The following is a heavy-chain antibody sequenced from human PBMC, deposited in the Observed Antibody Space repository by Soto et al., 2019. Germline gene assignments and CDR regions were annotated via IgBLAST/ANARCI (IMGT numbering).Heavy chain of an antibody. CDR3: AGHDDYVWGSGLMDV. CDR1: GFTFSSYS. CDR2: ISSSSSTI. V-gene: IGHV3-48*02. Sequence: EVQLVESGGGLVQPGGSLRLSCAASGFTFSSYSMNWVRQAPGKGLEWVSYISSSSSTIYYADSVKGRFTISRDNAKNARHLQMNSLRDEDTAVYYCAGHDDYVWGSGLMDVW. D-gene: IGHD3-16*01. J-gene: IGHJ6*01.